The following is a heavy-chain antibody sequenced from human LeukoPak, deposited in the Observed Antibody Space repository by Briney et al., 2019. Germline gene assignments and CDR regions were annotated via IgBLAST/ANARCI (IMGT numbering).Heavy chain of an antibody. Sequence: PSETLSFTCTDSGDSISNYYWSWIRQPPGKGLEWVGYIHYSGNANYNRSLKSRVTISVDTSKNQFSLKLSSVTAADTAVYYCARVEEGYGSGRKENYYYYYMDVWGKGTTVTVSS. J-gene: IGHJ6*03. CDR2: IHYSGNA. V-gene: IGHV4-59*01. CDR3: ARVEEGYGSGRKENYYYYYMDV. CDR1: GDSISNYY. D-gene: IGHD3-10*01.